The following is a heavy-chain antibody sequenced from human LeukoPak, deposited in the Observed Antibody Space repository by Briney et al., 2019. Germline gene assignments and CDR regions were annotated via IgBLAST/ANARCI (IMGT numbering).Heavy chain of an antibody. CDR3: ARGCSSTSCYRLDYYYMDV. CDR1: GYTFTGYY. CDR2: INPNSGGT. V-gene: IGHV1-2*02. J-gene: IGHJ6*03. Sequence: GASVKVSCKASGYTFTGYYMHWVRQAPGQGLEWMGWINPNSGGTNYAQKFQGRVTMTRDTSISTAYMELSRLRSDDTAVYYCARGCSSTSCYRLDYYYMDVWGKGTTVTVSS. D-gene: IGHD2-2*01.